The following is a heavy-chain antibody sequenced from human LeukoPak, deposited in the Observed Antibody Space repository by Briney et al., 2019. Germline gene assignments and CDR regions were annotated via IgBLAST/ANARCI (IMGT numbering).Heavy chain of an antibody. CDR1: GFTFSNYA. CDR2: ISGSGGST. D-gene: IGHD2-21*01. Sequence: GGSLRLPCAASGFTFSNYAMSWVRQAPGKGLEWVSAISGSGGSTYYADSVKGRFTISRDKFKNTLYLQMNSLRAEDTAVYYCAKDPYSGSYYSYMDVWGRGTTVTASS. J-gene: IGHJ6*03. V-gene: IGHV3-23*01. CDR3: AKDPYSGSYYSYMDV.